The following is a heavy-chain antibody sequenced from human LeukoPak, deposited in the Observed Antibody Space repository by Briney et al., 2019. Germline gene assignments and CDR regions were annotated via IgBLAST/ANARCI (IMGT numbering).Heavy chain of an antibody. CDR2: INPNSGGT. J-gene: IGHJ4*02. Sequence: ASVKVSCKASGGTFSSYAISWVQQAPGQGLEWMGRINPNSGGTNYAQKFQGRVTMTRDTSISTAYMELSRLRSDDTAVYYCATGDTGNEYWGQGTLVTVSS. CDR3: ATGDTGNEY. D-gene: IGHD1-1*01. CDR1: GGTFSSYA. V-gene: IGHV1-2*06.